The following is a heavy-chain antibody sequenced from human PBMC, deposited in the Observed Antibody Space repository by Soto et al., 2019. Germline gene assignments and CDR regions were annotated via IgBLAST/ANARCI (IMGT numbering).Heavy chain of an antibody. CDR1: GFSLNSGGAG. Sequence: QITLKESGPTLVKPTQTLTLTCTFSGFSLNSGGAGVGWIRQPPGKGLEWLALIYWNDDKRYSPSMRSRLTIPKATSKNQVVLLMTDMDPVDTATYYCAHRGYGDYPRDNWFDPWGQGALVTVSS. J-gene: IGHJ5*02. V-gene: IGHV2-5*01. CDR2: IYWNDDK. D-gene: IGHD4-17*01. CDR3: AHRGYGDYPRDNWFDP.